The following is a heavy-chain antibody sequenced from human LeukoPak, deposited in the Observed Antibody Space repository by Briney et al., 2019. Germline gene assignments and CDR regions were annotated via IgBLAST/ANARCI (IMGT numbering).Heavy chain of an antibody. V-gene: IGHV4-61*10. J-gene: IGHJ4*02. CDR3: GGSPTTRIFDY. D-gene: IGHD2-15*01. CDR2: IYNRGST. Sequence: PSETLSLTCTVSGGSLRSGSYYWSWIRQPAGKGLEWIGRIYNRGSTNYNPSLKSRVTISVDTSKNQFSLKLSSVTAADTAVYYCGGSPTTRIFDYWGQGTLVTVSS. CDR1: GGSLRSGSYY.